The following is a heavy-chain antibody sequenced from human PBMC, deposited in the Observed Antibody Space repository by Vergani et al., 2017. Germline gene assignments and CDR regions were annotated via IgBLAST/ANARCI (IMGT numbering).Heavy chain of an antibody. Sequence: QVQLVQSGAEVKKPGASVKVSCKASGYTFTSSGISWVRQAPGQGLEWMGWINPNSGGTNDAQKFQGRVTMTRDTSISTAYMELSRLRSDDTAVYYCARLSPERAAADPGGDYWGQGTLVTVSS. CDR1: GYTFTSSG. D-gene: IGHD6-13*01. J-gene: IGHJ4*02. CDR3: ARLSPERAAADPGGDY. V-gene: IGHV1-2*02. CDR2: INPNSGGT.